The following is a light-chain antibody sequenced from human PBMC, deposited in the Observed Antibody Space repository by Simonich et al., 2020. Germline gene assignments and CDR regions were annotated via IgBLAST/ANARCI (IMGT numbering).Light chain of an antibody. Sequence: QSALTQPRSVSGSPGQSVPISCTGTSSGVGGYNYVSWYQQHPSKAPKLMIYDVSKRPSGVPDRFSGSKSGNTSSLIISGIQAEDEADYYCCSYAGSYTFVFGGGTKLTVL. V-gene: IGLV2-11*01. J-gene: IGLJ3*02. CDR2: DVS. CDR3: CSYAGSYTFV. CDR1: SSGVGGYNY.